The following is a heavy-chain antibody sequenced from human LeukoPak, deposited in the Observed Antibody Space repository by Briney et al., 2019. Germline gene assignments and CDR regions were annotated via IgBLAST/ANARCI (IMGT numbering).Heavy chain of an antibody. CDR1: DYSISSGYY. J-gene: IGHJ4*02. CDR2: IYHSGIT. CDR3: ARQEWSGSDYFDY. D-gene: IGHD3-3*01. Sequence: SQTLSLTCTVSDYSISSGYYWGWIRQAPGEGLEGIGSIYHSGITYYNPSLKSRVSISVDTSKNQFSLKLSSVTAAETAVYYCARQEWSGSDYFDYWGQGTLVTVSS. V-gene: IGHV4-38-2*02.